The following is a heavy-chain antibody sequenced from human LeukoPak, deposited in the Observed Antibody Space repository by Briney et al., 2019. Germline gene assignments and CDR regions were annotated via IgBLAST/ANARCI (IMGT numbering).Heavy chain of an antibody. V-gene: IGHV1-69-2*01. Sequence: ASVKVSCKVSGYTFTAYYMHWVQQAPGNGLEWMGLVDPEDGETIYAEKFQGRVTITADTSTDTAYMELSSRRSEDTAVYYCGTGRVGATCCWFDPWGQGTLVTVSS. J-gene: IGHJ5*02. D-gene: IGHD1-26*01. CDR2: VDPEDGET. CDR1: GYTFTAYY. CDR3: GTGRVGATCCWFDP.